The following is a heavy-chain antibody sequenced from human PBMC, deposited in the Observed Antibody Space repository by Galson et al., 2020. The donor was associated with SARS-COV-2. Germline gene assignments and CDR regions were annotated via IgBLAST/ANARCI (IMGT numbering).Heavy chain of an antibody. CDR3: AKDRPFWGWPRGGGMDV. CDR2: ISYDARNK. CDR1: GTSIFTFSSFG. D-gene: IGHD3-3*02. Sequence: GGSLRLSCAASGTSIFTFSSFGMHWVRQAPGKGLEWVAVISYDARNKYYADSVKGRFTISRDNSKNTLYLQMNSLGAEDTAVYYCAKDRPFWGWPRGGGMDVWGQGTTVTVSS. V-gene: IGHV3-30*18. J-gene: IGHJ6*02.